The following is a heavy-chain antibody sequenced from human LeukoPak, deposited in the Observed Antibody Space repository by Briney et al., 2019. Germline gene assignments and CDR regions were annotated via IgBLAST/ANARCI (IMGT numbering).Heavy chain of an antibody. CDR2: IDPSDSYT. Sequence: GASLLISCKGSGYGFTSYWISWGRPLPGKGLEWMGRIDPSDSYTNYSPSFQGHVTISADKSISTAYLQWSSLKASDTAMYYCATIGYCSGGSCYPAPPHFDYWGQGTLVTVSS. D-gene: IGHD2-15*01. J-gene: IGHJ4*02. V-gene: IGHV5-10-1*01. CDR1: GYGFTSYW. CDR3: ATIGYCSGGSCYPAPPHFDY.